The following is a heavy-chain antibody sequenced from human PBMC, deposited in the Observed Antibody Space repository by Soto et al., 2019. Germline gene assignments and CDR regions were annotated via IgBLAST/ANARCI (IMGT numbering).Heavy chain of an antibody. J-gene: IGHJ6*04. Sequence: QVQLVQSGGEVKKPGASVKVSCKASGYTFTTSGVSWVRQAPGQGLEWMGWVSGYNGHTKYEEQFHDRVTKTTDTSTSTAYMELRSLTTDETAVYYCAKAAEHPYYYYGMDVWSEGTTVIVSS. V-gene: IGHV1-18*01. CDR3: AKAAEHPYYYYGMDV. D-gene: IGHD1-1*01. CDR1: GYTFTTSG. CDR2: VSGYNGHT.